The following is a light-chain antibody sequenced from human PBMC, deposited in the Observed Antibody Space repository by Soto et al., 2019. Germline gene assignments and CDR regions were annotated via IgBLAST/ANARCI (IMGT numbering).Light chain of an antibody. CDR3: SSYAGSNNWV. V-gene: IGLV2-8*01. CDR2: EVS. Sequence: QSALTQPPSASGSPGQSVPISCTATSSDVGGYNYVSWYQQHPGKAPKLMIYEVSKRPSGVPDRFSGSKSGNTASLTVSGLQAEDEADYYCSSYAGSNNWVCGGGTKLTVL. J-gene: IGLJ3*02. CDR1: SSDVGGYNY.